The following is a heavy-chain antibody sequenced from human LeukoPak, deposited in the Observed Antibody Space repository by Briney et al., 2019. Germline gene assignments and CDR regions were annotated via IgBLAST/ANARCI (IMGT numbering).Heavy chain of an antibody. Sequence: ASVWVSCKASGYTFTGYYIHWVRQAPGQGLEWMGWIHPNNGGTNFAQNFQGRVTLTTDSSISTAYMELSRLRSDDTAVYYCARLEGYCSSTSRYGESRVDCWGHGILVSVSS. D-gene: IGHD2-2*01. J-gene: IGHJ4*03. CDR1: GYTFTGYY. CDR2: IHPNNGGT. CDR3: ARLEGYCSSTSRYGESRVDC. V-gene: IGHV1-2*02.